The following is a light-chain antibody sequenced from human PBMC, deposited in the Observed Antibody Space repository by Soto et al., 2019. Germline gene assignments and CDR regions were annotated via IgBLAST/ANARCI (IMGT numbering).Light chain of an antibody. CDR3: QKYNSAPRT. J-gene: IGKJ5*01. CDR2: WAS. CDR1: QSVLYSSNNKNY. V-gene: IGKV4-1*01. Sequence: DIVMTQSPDSLAVPLGERATINCKSSQSVLYSSNNKNYLAWCQQKPGQPPKLLIYWASTRESGVPSRFSGSGSGTDFTLTISSLQPEDVATYYCQKYNSAPRTFGQGTRLEI.